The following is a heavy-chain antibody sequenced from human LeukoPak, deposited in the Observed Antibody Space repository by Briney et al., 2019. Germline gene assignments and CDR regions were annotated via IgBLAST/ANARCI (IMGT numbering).Heavy chain of an antibody. D-gene: IGHD2-2*01. CDR3: ARDSSRWDLLANDS. V-gene: IGHV4-39*07. Sequence: SETLSLTCTVSGGSISSRSYYWGWIRQPPGKGLEWIANIYYSGDTYYNPSLKSRVTISVDTSKNQFSLKLSSVAAAVTAVDYCARDSSRWDLLANDSWGQGTLVTVSS. CDR2: IYYSGDT. J-gene: IGHJ4*02. CDR1: GGSISSRSYY.